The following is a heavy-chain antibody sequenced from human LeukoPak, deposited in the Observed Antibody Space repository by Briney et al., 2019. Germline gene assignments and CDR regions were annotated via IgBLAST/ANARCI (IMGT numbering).Heavy chain of an antibody. Sequence: ASVNVSCKASGYTFTSYAMNWVRQAPGQGLEWMGWINTNTGNPTYGQGFTGRFVFSLDTSVSTAYLQISSLKAEDTAVYYCARDGYLWIQLQNWFDPWGQGTLVTVSS. J-gene: IGHJ5*02. CDR1: GYTFTSYA. V-gene: IGHV7-4-1*02. CDR3: ARDGYLWIQLQNWFDP. D-gene: IGHD5-18*01. CDR2: INTNTGNP.